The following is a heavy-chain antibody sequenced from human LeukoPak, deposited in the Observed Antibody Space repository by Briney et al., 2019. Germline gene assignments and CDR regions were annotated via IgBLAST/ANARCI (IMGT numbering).Heavy chain of an antibody. V-gene: IGHV4-4*07. J-gene: IGHJ3*02. Sequence: SETLSLTCTVSGGSISNYYWSWIRQPAGKGLEWIGRIYTSGNTYYNPSLKSRVTLSVDASKNQFSLKLSNLTAADTAVYYCARGRYCSATICSGGDAFDIWGQGTVVTVSS. CDR3: ARGRYCSATICSGGDAFDI. CDR1: GGSISNYY. D-gene: IGHD2/OR15-2a*01. CDR2: IYTSGNT.